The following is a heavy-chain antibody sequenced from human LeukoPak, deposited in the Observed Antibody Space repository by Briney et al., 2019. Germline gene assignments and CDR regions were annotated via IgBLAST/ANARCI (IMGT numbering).Heavy chain of an antibody. V-gene: IGHV3-23*01. CDR2: ISGSGGST. Sequence: GGSLRLSCAASGFTFSSYAMSWVRQAPGKGLEWVSAISGSGGSTYYADSVKGRFIISRDNSENTLYLQMNSQRAEDTALYYCAKSVGAAGGYGEFLQLWGQGTLVTVSS. D-gene: IGHD6-13*01. J-gene: IGHJ1*01. CDR3: AKSVGAAGGYGEFLQL. CDR1: GFTFSSYA.